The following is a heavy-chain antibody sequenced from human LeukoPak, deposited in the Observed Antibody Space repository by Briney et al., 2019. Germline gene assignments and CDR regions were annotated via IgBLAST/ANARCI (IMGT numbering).Heavy chain of an antibody. V-gene: IGHV3-30-3*01. D-gene: IGHD2-15*01. CDR3: ARGSGDYYDY. Sequence: GGSLRLSCAASGFTFSSYAMHWVRQAPGKGLEWVAVISYDGSNKYYADSVKGRFTISRDNPKNTLYLQMNSLRAEDTAVYYCARGSGDYYDYWGQGTLVTVSS. J-gene: IGHJ4*02. CDR1: GFTFSSYA. CDR2: ISYDGSNK.